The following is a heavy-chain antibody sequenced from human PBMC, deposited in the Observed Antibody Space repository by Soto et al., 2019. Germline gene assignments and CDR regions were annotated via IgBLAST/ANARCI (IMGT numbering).Heavy chain of an antibody. CDR2: ISYDGSNK. CDR3: AKGARFDYYYMDV. V-gene: IGHV3-30*18. CDR1: GFTFSSYG. D-gene: IGHD3-16*01. Sequence: GSLRLSCAASGFTFSSYGMHWVRQAPGKGLEWVALISYDGSNKYYADSVKGRFTISRDNSKNTLYLQMNSLRVEDTAVYYCAKGARFDYYYMDVWGKGTTVTVSS. J-gene: IGHJ6*03.